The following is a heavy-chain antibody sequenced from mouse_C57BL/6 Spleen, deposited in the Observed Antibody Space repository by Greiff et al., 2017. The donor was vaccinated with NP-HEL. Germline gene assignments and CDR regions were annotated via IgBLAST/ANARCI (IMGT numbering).Heavy chain of an antibody. Sequence: EVKLQESGPGLVKPSQSLSLTCSVTGYSITSGYYWNWIRQFPGNKLEWMGYISYDGSNNYNPSLKNRISITRDTSKNQFFLKLNSVTTEDTATYYCAREDWGWFAYWGQGTLVTVSA. CDR2: ISYDGSN. J-gene: IGHJ3*01. V-gene: IGHV3-6*01. D-gene: IGHD4-1*01. CDR3: AREDWGWFAY. CDR1: GYSITSGYY.